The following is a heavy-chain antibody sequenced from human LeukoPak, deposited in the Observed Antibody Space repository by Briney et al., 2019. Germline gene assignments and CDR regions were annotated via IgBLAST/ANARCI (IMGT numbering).Heavy chain of an antibody. Sequence: ASVKVSCKASGYTFSGYYIHWVRQAPGQGLEWMGWINPNSGGTNYAQRFQGRVTMTRDTSISTAYMELSRLRSDDTAVYYCARDLVHHRLLATVYNWFDPWGQGTLVTVSS. CDR1: GYTFSGYY. D-gene: IGHD3-3*02. V-gene: IGHV1-2*02. CDR3: ARDLVHHRLLATVYNWFDP. J-gene: IGHJ5*02. CDR2: INPNSGGT.